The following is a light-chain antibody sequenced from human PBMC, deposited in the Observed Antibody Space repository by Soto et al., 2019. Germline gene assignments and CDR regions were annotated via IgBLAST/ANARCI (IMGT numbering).Light chain of an antibody. CDR2: DAS. CDR1: QSISSNY. Sequence: EIVLAQSPGTLSLSPGEGATLSCRASQSISSNYLAWYQQKPAQAPRLLIYDASRRATGIPDRFSGSGSGTDFTLTISRLEPEDFAVYYCQQYGSSPSWTFGQGTK. J-gene: IGKJ1*01. CDR3: QQYGSSPSWT. V-gene: IGKV3-20*01.